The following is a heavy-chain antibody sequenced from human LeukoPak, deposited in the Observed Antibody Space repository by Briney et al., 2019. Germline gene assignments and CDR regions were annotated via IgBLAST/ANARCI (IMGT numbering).Heavy chain of an antibody. D-gene: IGHD6-13*01. CDR1: GDSVSSNSAA. CDR2: TYYGSKWYN. V-gene: IGHV6-1*01. Sequence: SQTLSLTCAISGDSVSSNSAAWNWIRQSPSRGLEWLGRTYYGSKWYNDYAVSVKSRITINPDTSKNQFSLQLNSVTPEDTAVYYCARTPYSSSWDGYYYYYGMDVWGKGTTATVSS. CDR3: ARTPYSSSWDGYYYYYGMDV. J-gene: IGHJ6*04.